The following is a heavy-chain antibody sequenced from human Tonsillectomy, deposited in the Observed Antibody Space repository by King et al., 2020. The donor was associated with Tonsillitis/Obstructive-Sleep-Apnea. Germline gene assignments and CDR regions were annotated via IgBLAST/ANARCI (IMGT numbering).Heavy chain of an antibody. V-gene: IGHV3-9*01. J-gene: IGHJ6*03. Sequence: VQLVESGGGLVQPGRSLRLSCAASGFTFDDYALHWVRQAPGKGLEWVSGISWDSVNIRSADSVTGRFTISRDNAKNSLYLQMDSLRAEDTALYFCANAPGPIVVLTPPNRALVLYYYMDVWGKGTTVTVSS. CDR1: GFTFDDYA. CDR2: ISWDSVNI. D-gene: IGHD2-15*01. CDR3: ANAPGPIVVLTPPNRALVLYYYMDV.